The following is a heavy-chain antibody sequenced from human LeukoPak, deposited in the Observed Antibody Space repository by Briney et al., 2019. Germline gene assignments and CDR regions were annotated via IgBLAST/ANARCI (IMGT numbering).Heavy chain of an antibody. V-gene: IGHV1-2*02. CDR1: GYTFTGYY. D-gene: IGHD6-19*01. J-gene: IGHJ1*01. CDR2: INPNSGGT. CDR3: ARGGLLSSGWPPGYFQH. Sequence: ASVKVSCKASGYTFTGYYMHRVRQAPGQGLEWMGWINPNSGGTNYAQKFQGRVTMTRDTSISTAYMELSRLRSDDTAVYYCARGGLLSSGWPPGYFQHWGQGTLVTVSS.